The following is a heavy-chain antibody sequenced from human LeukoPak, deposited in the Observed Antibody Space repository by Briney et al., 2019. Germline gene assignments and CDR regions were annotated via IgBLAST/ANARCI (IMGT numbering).Heavy chain of an antibody. CDR3: ARGGYDILTGYYVGPFDY. CDR2: IYYSGST. CDR1: GGSISSGDYY. D-gene: IGHD3-9*01. V-gene: IGHV4-30-4*08. Sequence: SQTLSLTCTVSGGSISSGDYYWSWIRQPPGKGLEWIGCIYYSGSTYYNPSLKSRVTISVDTSKNQFSLRLSSVTAADTAVYYCARGGYDILTGYYVGPFDYWGQGTLVTVSS. J-gene: IGHJ4*02.